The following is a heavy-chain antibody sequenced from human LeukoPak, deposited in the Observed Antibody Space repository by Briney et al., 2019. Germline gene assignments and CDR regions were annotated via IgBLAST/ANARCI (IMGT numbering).Heavy chain of an antibody. CDR1: DYTFTSYA. D-gene: IGHD6-19*01. Sequence: ASVKVSCKASDYTFTSYAISWVRQAPGQGLEWMGWISGHNDDTNYAQRLQGRVTITTDESTSTAYMELSSLRSEDTAVYYCASSYSSGRVDYWGQGTLVTVSS. CDR2: ISGHNDDT. J-gene: IGHJ4*02. CDR3: ASSYSSGRVDY. V-gene: IGHV1-18*01.